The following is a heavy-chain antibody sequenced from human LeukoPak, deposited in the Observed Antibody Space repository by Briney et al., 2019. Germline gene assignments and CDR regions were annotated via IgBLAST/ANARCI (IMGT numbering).Heavy chain of an antibody. CDR2: ISSSTSSI. Sequence: GGSLRLSCAASAFTFSNYWMNWVRQAPGKGLEWVSFISSSTSSIYYADSVKGRFTISRDNAKNSLYLQMNSLRAEDTAVFYCARVRTGNYFDYWGQGTLVTVSS. V-gene: IGHV3-48*01. CDR1: AFTFSNYW. J-gene: IGHJ4*02. CDR3: ARVRTGNYFDY. D-gene: IGHD3/OR15-3a*01.